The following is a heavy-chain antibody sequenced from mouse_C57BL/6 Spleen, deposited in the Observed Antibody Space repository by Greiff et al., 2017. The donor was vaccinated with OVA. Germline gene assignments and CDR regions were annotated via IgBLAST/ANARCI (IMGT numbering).Heavy chain of an antibody. V-gene: IGHV14-4*01. D-gene: IGHD1-3*01. Sequence: EVKLMESGAELVRPGASVKLSCTASGFNIKDDYMHWVKQRPEQGLEWIGWIDPENGDTEYASKFQGKATITADTSSNTAYLQLSSLTSEDTAVYYCTTRYNGTHWYFEVWGTGTTVTVSS. CDR2: IDPENGDT. CDR3: TTRYNGTHWYFEV. J-gene: IGHJ1*03. CDR1: GFNIKDDY.